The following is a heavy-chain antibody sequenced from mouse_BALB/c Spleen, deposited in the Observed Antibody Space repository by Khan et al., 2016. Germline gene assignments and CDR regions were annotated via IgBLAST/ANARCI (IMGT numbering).Heavy chain of an antibody. D-gene: IGHD1-1*01. Sequence: QIQLVQSGPELKKPGETVKISCKASGYTFTNYGMNWVKQAPGKGLKWMGWINTYTGEPTYADDFKGRFAFSLETSASTDYLQINNLKHEDMATYFCARNYYDGMSYKYFDGWGAGTTVTVSS. J-gene: IGHJ1*01. CDR3: ARNYYDGMSYKYFDG. CDR2: INTYTGEP. V-gene: IGHV9-1*02. CDR1: GYTFTNYG.